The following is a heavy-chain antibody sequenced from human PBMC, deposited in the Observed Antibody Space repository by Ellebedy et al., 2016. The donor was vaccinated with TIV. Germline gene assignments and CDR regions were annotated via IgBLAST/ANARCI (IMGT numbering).Heavy chain of an antibody. CDR3: ATAMVRGDPDAFDI. D-gene: IGHD3-10*01. Sequence: GSLRLXCAASGFTFSFYWMGWVRQAPGKGLEWIGYIFYSGSTNYNPSLKSRVTISVDTSKNQFSLKLSSVTAADTAVYYCATAMVRGDPDAFDIWGQGTMVTVSS. CDR2: IFYSGST. CDR1: GFTFSFYW. V-gene: IGHV4-59*01. J-gene: IGHJ3*02.